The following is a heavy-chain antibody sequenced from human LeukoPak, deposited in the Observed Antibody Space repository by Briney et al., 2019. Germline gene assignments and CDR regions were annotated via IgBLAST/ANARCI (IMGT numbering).Heavy chain of an antibody. D-gene: IGHD3-10*01. CDR3: ARGAVFQGNYDY. CDR2: ISGESKYI. Sequence: GGSLRLSCAAAGFTFSSSSMNWVRQTPAKGLEWVSSISGESKYIYYADSVTGRFTISRDNAKNSLYLQMNSLRAEDTAVYYCARGAVFQGNYDYWGQGTQVTVSS. J-gene: IGHJ4*02. CDR1: GFTFSSSS. V-gene: IGHV3-21*01.